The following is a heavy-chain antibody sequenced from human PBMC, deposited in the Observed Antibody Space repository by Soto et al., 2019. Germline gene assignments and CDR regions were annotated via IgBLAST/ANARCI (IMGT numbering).Heavy chain of an antibody. Sequence: ASVKVSYKASGYTFTSYAIHWVRQAPGQRLEWMGWINAGNGNTKYSQKFQGRVTITRDTSASTAYMELSSLRSEDTAVYYCVREVSTSSPFDYWGQGTLVTVSS. CDR2: INAGNGNT. J-gene: IGHJ4*02. D-gene: IGHD2-2*01. V-gene: IGHV1-3*01. CDR3: VREVSTSSPFDY. CDR1: GYTFTSYA.